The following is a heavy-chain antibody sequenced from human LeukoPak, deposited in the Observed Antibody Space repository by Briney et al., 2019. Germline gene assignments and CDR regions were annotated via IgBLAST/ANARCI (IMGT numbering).Heavy chain of an antibody. CDR3: ARGRSSGWMANWFDP. CDR2: IYYSGST. CDR1: GGSISSYY. D-gene: IGHD6-19*01. Sequence: SETLSLTCTVSGGSISSYYWSWIRQPPGKGLEWIGYIYYSGSTNYNPSLKSRVTISVDTSKNQFSLKLSSVTAADTVVYYCARGRSSGWMANWFDPWGQGTLVTVSS. J-gene: IGHJ5*02. V-gene: IGHV4-59*01.